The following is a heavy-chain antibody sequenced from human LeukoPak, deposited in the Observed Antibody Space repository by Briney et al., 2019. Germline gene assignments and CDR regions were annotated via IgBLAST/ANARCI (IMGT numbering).Heavy chain of an antibody. CDR1: GGSFSSGGYS. J-gene: IGHJ4*02. Sequence: SETLSLTCAVSGGSFSSGGYSWNWIRQPPGKGLEWIGYIYHSGTTYYKPSLQRRVSISVDNSNNQFSLKLSSVTAADTAVYYCARGPVPFQSSWAPYYFDYWGQGTLVTVSS. CDR2: IYHSGTT. D-gene: IGHD6-13*01. V-gene: IGHV4-30-2*01. CDR3: ARGPVPFQSSWAPYYFDY.